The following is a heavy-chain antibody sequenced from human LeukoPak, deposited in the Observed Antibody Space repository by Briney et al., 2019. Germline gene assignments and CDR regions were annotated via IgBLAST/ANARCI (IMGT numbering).Heavy chain of an antibody. J-gene: IGHJ6*02. CDR2: INPSGGST. Sequence: ASVKVSCKASGYTFTSYYMHWVRQAPGQGLEWMGIINPSGGSTSYAHKFQGRVTMTRDTSTSTVYMELSSLRSEDTAVYYCARDSYRSGGSCPDYYYYGMDVWGQGTTVTVSS. CDR3: ARDSYRSGGSCPDYYYYGMDV. CDR1: GYTFTSYY. V-gene: IGHV1-46*01. D-gene: IGHD2-15*01.